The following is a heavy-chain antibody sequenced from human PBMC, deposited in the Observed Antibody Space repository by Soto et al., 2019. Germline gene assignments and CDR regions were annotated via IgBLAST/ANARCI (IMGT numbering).Heavy chain of an antibody. CDR3: ARDRAKKEYQLLYGWLDP. J-gene: IGHJ5*02. V-gene: IGHV4-30-4*01. CDR1: GGSISSGDYY. Sequence: PSETLSLTCTVSGGSISSGDYYWSWIRQPPGKGLEWIGYIYYSGSTYYNPSLKSRVTISVDTSKNQFSLKLSSVTAADTAVYYCARDRAKKEYQLLYGWLDPWGQGTLVTVSS. D-gene: IGHD2-2*02. CDR2: IYYSGST.